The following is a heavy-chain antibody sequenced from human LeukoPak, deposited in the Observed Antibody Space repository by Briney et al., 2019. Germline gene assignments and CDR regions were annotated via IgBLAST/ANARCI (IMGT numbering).Heavy chain of an antibody. J-gene: IGHJ4*02. CDR3: ARDSSGQIDY. V-gene: IGHV3-11*04. Sequence: AGGSLRLSCAASGFTFSDYYMSWIRQAPGKGLEWVSYISRSSIPIYYADSVKGRFTVSRDNAKNSLYLQMNSLRAEDTAVYYCARDSSGQIDYWGQGTLVTVSS. D-gene: IGHD6-25*01. CDR2: ISRSSIPI. CDR1: GFTFSDYY.